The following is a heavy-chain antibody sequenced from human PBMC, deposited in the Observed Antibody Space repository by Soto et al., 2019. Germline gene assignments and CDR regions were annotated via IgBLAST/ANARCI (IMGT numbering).Heavy chain of an antibody. CDR3: ARRGCAAIFWALDN. Sequence: QVQLQESGPGLVKPSGTLSLTCAVSGGSISSGDWCWSWVRQSPGRGLEWIGEISHSGSTSCNPSLKIPDDISADKSANQFPPRVTSVNAADTAVYFCARRGCAAIFWALDNWGQGALVTVSS. CDR1: GGSISSGDW. CDR2: ISHSGST. D-gene: IGHD3-9*01. J-gene: IGHJ4*02. V-gene: IGHV4-4*02.